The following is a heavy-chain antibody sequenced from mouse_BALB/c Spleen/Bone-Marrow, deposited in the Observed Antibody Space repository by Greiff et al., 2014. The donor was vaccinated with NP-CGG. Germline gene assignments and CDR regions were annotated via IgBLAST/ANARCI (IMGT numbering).Heavy chain of an antibody. J-gene: IGHJ4*01. V-gene: IGHV1S81*02. D-gene: IGHD2-10*01. CDR2: INPSNGGT. CDR3: TRRSLLSDYYSMDY. CDR1: GYTFTSYY. Sequence: QVQLKESGAELVKPGASVKLSCKASGYTFTSYYLYWVKQRPGQGLEWIGEINPSNGGTNFNERFKSKASLTVDKSSSTAYMQLSSLTSEDSAVYYCTRRSLLSDYYSMDYWGQGTSVTVSS.